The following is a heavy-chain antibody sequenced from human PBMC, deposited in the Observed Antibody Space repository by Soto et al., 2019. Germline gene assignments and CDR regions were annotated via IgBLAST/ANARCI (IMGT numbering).Heavy chain of an antibody. D-gene: IGHD4-17*01. CDR3: GKVEFEAYGLED. Sequence: GGSLRLSCTASGFTFSSHGMHWVRQAPGKGLDWVAIISYDGYNKFYGDSVRGRFTISRDNSKKTLHLQLNSLRAEDTAVYYCGKVEFEAYGLEDWGQGTLVTVSS. J-gene: IGHJ4*03. CDR1: GFTFSSHG. V-gene: IGHV3-30*18. CDR2: ISYDGYNK.